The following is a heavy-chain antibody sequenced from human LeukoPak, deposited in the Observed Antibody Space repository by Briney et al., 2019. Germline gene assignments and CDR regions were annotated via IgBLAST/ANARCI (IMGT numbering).Heavy chain of an antibody. D-gene: IGHD1-26*01. J-gene: IGHJ4*02. CDR1: GHTSTTYA. CDR3: ARDYSATYFDF. CDR2: ISAYNGHT. V-gene: IGHV1-18*01. Sequence: GASVKVSCKASGHTSTTYAIHWVRQAPGQGLEWMGWISAYNGHTKFAQKLQDRVTMTTDTSMNTAYMELRSLRSDDTAVYYCARDYSATYFDFWGQGTLVTVSS.